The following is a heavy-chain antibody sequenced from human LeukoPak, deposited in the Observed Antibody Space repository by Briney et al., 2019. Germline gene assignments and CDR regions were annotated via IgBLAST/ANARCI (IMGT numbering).Heavy chain of an antibody. D-gene: IGHD2-2*01. CDR1: GFNFDRYT. V-gene: IGHV3-43*01. CDR3: AKDWGAMFFDY. Sequence: GGSLRLSCATSGFNFDRYTIHWVRQAPGKGLEWVSLAGWAGGTTFYSDSVRGRFTISRDSGRKSVYLQMNSLTADDTAFYFCAKDWGAMFFDYWGQGALVTVSS. CDR2: AGWAGGTT. J-gene: IGHJ4*02.